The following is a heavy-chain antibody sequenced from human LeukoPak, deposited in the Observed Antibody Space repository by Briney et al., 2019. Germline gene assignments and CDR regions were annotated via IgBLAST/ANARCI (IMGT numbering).Heavy chain of an antibody. CDR1: GFTFSSNY. CDR2: IYSGGST. D-gene: IGHD3-10*01. J-gene: IGHJ4*02. CDR3: ARNFDGSGSF. Sequence: GGSLRLSCAASGFTFSSNYMSWVRQAPGKGLEWVSVIYSGGSTYYSDAVKGRFTISRDNSKNTLYLQMNSLRAEDTAVYYCARNFDGSGSFWGQGTLVTVSS. V-gene: IGHV3-53*01.